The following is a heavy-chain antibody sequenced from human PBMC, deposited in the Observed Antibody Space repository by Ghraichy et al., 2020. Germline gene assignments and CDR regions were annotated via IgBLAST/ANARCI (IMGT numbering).Heavy chain of an antibody. Sequence: SETLSLTCTVSGGSITGYYWSWSRQPPGKGLEWMGCIYYSGGTNYNPSLKSRVTISVDPAKNQFSLNLRSVTATDTAVYYCARLSSSWEIDYGGQGALVPVSS. J-gene: IGHJ4*02. V-gene: IGHV4-59*01. D-gene: IGHD6-6*01. CDR2: IYYSGGT. CDR3: ARLSSSWEIDY. CDR1: GGSITGYY.